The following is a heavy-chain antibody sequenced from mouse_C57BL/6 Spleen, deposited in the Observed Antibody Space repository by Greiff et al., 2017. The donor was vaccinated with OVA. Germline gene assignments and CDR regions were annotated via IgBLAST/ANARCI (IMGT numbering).Heavy chain of an antibody. V-gene: IGHV1-72*01. D-gene: IGHD2-13*01. CDR3: ARRCDPYFDV. Sequence: QVHVKQPGAELVKPGASVKLSCKASGYTFTSYWMHWVKPRPGRGLEWIGRIDPISGGTKYNEKFKSKATLTVDKPPSTAYMQHSIRASEDSAVYYCARRCDPYFDVGGTGTTVTVSA. J-gene: IGHJ1*03. CDR1: GYTFTSYW. CDR2: IDPISGGT.